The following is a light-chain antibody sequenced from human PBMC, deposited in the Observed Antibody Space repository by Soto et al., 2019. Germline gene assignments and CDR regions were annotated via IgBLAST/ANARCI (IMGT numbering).Light chain of an antibody. Sequence: QSVLTQPASSSGSPGRSVSISCSGGSSDVGGSKYVSWYQVKPGKAPKLIIYEVNRRPEGAPYRFSGSKSGNTASLTVSGLQAEDEGDYYCFSYADTHNFVFGSGTKVTVL. CDR2: EVN. J-gene: IGLJ1*01. CDR3: FSYADTHNFV. V-gene: IGLV2-8*01. CDR1: SSDVGGSKY.